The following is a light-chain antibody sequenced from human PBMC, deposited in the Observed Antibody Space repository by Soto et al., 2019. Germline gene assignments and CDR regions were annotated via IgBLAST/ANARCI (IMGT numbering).Light chain of an antibody. V-gene: IGKV3-11*01. Sequence: EIVLTQSPTTLSLSPGDRATLSCRASQSVGSYLGWYQQRPGQAPRLLIHDASNRATGIPARFSGSGSGTDFTLTISSLEPEDFAVYYCQPRSDWPSTFGGGTKVDIK. CDR3: QPRSDWPST. J-gene: IGKJ4*01. CDR1: QSVGSY. CDR2: DAS.